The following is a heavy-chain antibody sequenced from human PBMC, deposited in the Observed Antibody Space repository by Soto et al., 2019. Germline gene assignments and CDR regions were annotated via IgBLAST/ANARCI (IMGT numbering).Heavy chain of an antibody. Sequence: SETLSLTCTVSGGSIRSYYWSWIRQPPGKGLEWIGYIYYSGSTNYNPSLKSRVTISADTPKTQFSLQLSSVTAADTAVYYRAGGGRTWYYFDSWGQGTLVTVSS. V-gene: IGHV4-59*01. CDR3: AGGGRTWYYFDS. CDR2: IYYSGST. J-gene: IGHJ4*02. D-gene: IGHD1-1*01. CDR1: GGSIRSYY.